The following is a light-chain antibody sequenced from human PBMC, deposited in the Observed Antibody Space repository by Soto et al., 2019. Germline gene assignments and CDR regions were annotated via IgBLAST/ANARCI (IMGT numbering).Light chain of an antibody. V-gene: IGLV1-47*01. CDR3: AAWDESLSGYV. J-gene: IGLJ1*01. CDR1: SSNIGSNY. CDR2: RNN. Sequence: QSVLTQPPSASGTPGQRVTISCSGSSSNIGSNYVYWYQQLPGTAHKLLIDRNNQRPSGVPDRVSGSKSGNSASLAISGPRSEYEADYYCAAWDESLSGYVFGTGTKLTVL.